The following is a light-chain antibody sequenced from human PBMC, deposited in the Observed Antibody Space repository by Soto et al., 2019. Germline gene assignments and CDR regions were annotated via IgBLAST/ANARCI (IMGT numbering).Light chain of an antibody. CDR2: KAS. CDR1: QNIDSW. J-gene: IGKJ2*01. Sequence: DIQMTQSPSTLSASVGDRVTITCRASQNIDSWLAWYQQKPGKAPKVLIYKASSLESGVPSRFSGSGSGTEFTLTISSLQPDDFATYYCQQYHLYSTFGQRTKVEIK. V-gene: IGKV1-5*03. CDR3: QQYHLYST.